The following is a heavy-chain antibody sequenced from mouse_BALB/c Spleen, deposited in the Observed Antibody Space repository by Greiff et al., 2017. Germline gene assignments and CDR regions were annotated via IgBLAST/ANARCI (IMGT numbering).Heavy chain of an antibody. V-gene: IGHV5-6-3*01. CDR3: ARDRPLYAMDY. CDR1: GFTFSSYG. J-gene: IGHJ4*01. CDR2: INSNGGST. Sequence: DVKLVESGGGLVQPGGSLKLSCAASGFTFSSYGMSWVRQTPDKRLELVATINSNGGSTYYPDSVKGRFTISRDNAKNTLYLQMSSLKSEDTAMYYCARDRPLYAMDYWGQGTSVTVSS.